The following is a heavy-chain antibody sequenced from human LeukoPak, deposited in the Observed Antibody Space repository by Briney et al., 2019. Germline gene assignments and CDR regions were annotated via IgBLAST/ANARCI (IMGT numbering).Heavy chain of an antibody. D-gene: IGHD6-13*01. V-gene: IGHV1-69*13. CDR1: GGTFSSYA. J-gene: IGHJ5*02. CDR3: AREGSSSIWFDP. CDR2: IIPIFGTA. Sequence: GASVKVSCNASGGTFSSYAISWVRQAPGQGLEWMGGIIPIFGTANYAQKFQGRVTITADESTSTAYMELSSLRSEDTAVYYCAREGSSSIWFDPWGQGTLVTVSS.